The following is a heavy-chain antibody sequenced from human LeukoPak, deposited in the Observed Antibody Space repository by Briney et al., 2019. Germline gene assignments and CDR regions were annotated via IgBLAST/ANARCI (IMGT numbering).Heavy chain of an antibody. CDR1: GGSIRSGIHY. D-gene: IGHD3-22*01. Sequence: PSQTLSLTCAVSGGSIRSGIHYWSWIRQPAGKGLEWIGRIYTSGSTNYNPSLKSRVTISVDTSKNQFSLKLSSVTAADTAVYYCARDLYYAGDALDYYYYGMDVWGQGTTVTVSS. CDR3: ARDLYYAGDALDYYYYGMDV. J-gene: IGHJ6*02. CDR2: IYTSGST. V-gene: IGHV4-61*02.